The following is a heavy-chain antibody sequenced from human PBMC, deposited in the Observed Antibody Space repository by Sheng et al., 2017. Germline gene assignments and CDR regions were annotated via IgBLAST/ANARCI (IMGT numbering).Heavy chain of an antibody. Sequence: QVQLVESGGGVVQPGRSLRLSCAASGFTFSSYAMHWVRQAPGKGLEWVAVISYDGSNKYYADSVKGRFTISRDNSKNTLYLQMNSLRAEDTAVYYCARGSLRYFDWLLYSDFDYWGQGTLVTVSS. V-gene: IGHV3-30-3*01. CDR2: ISYDGSNK. D-gene: IGHD3-9*01. J-gene: IGHJ4*02. CDR1: GFTFSSYA. CDR3: ARGSLRYFDWLLYSDFDY.